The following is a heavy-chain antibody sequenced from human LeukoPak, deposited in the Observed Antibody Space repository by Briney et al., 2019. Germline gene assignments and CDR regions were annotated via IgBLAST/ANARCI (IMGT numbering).Heavy chain of an antibody. CDR1: GFTFSNYA. J-gene: IGHJ4*02. V-gene: IGHV3-23*01. Sequence: GGSLRLSCAASGFTFSNYAMSWVRQAPGKGLEWVSAISANGGGTYYADSVKGRFTISRDNSKNTLYLQMNSLRAEDTAVYYCAKSAYNYDSSGNYYAPFDYWGQGTLVTVSS. D-gene: IGHD3-22*01. CDR3: AKSAYNYDSSGNYYAPFDY. CDR2: ISANGGGT.